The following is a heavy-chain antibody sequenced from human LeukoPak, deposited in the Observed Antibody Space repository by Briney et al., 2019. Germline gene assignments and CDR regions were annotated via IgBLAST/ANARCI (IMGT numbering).Heavy chain of an antibody. CDR2: ISYDGSNK. CDR1: GFTFSSYG. D-gene: IGHD3-16*01. J-gene: IGHJ4*02. V-gene: IGHV3-30*03. Sequence: PGGSLRLSCAASGFTFSSYGMHWVRQAPGKGLEWVAVISYDGSNKYYADSVKGRFTISRDNSKNTLYLQMNSLRAEDTAVYYCALTIYTRACDYWGQGTLVTVSS. CDR3: ALTIYTRACDY.